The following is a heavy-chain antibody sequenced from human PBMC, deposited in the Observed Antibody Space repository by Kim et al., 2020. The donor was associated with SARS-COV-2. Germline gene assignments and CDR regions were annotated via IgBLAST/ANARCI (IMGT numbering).Heavy chain of an antibody. Sequence: AVSVKSRITINPDTSKNQFSLQLNSVTPEDTAVYYCARLGSPGPDAFDIWGQGTMVTVSS. CDR3: ARLGSPGPDAFDI. J-gene: IGHJ3*02. D-gene: IGHD1-26*01. V-gene: IGHV6-1*01.